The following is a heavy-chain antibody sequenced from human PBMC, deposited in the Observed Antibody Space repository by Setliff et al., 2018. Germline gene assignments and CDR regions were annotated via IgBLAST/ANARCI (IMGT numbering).Heavy chain of an antibody. V-gene: IGHV4-61*09. J-gene: IGHJ6*03. D-gene: IGHD3-3*01. CDR1: GDSISRAKYY. CDR3: ARMSGFQYMDV. CDR2: IYTSWST. Sequence: SETLSLTCTVSGDSISRAKYYWSWIRQPAGKGLEWLGQIYTSWSTNYNPSLKGRATLSIDASKRQFSLKLTSVTAADTAVYYCARMSGFQYMDVWGKGTTVTVSS.